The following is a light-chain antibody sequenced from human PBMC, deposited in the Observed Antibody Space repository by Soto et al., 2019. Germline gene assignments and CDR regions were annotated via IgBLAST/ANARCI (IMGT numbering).Light chain of an antibody. V-gene: IGKV1-17*01. CDR3: LQHNSYPYT. CDR1: QGVSTD. J-gene: IGKJ2*01. Sequence: DIQMTQSPSSLSASVGDRVTITCRASQGVSTDLGWYQQKPGKAPKRLIYAASILQSGVPSRFSGSGSGTEFTLTISSLEPEDFATYYCLQHNSYPYTFGQGTKLEIK. CDR2: AAS.